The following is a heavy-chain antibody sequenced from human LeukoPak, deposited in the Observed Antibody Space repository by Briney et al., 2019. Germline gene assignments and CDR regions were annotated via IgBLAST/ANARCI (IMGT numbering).Heavy chain of an antibody. CDR2: IWYDGSNL. Sequence: GGSLRLSCAASGFPFSSYGMHAVRQAPGKGLEWVALIWYDGSNLYYADSVKGRFTISKDSSKNTLYLHMNSLRAEDTAVYYCARDNNYYRSRIPSLDAFDIWGQGTMVTVSS. CDR3: ARDNNYYRSRIPSLDAFDI. D-gene: IGHD3-10*01. CDR1: GFPFSSYG. V-gene: IGHV3-33*01. J-gene: IGHJ3*02.